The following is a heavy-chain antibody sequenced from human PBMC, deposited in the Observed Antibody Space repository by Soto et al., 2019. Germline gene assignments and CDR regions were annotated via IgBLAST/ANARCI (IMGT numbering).Heavy chain of an antibody. Sequence: ASVKVSCKASGYTFTSSDINWVRQASGQGLEWMGWMNPNSGNTGYAQKFQGRVTMTRNTSISTAYMELSSLRSEDTAVYYCARRITETTNVFAIWGQGTMVTVSS. CDR1: GYTFTSSD. V-gene: IGHV1-8*01. J-gene: IGHJ3*02. D-gene: IGHD1-7*01. CDR3: ARRITETTNVFAI. CDR2: MNPNSGNT.